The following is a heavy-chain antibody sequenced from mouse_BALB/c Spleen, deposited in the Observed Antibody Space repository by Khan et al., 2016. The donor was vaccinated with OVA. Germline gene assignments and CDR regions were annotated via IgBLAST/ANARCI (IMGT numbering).Heavy chain of an antibody. CDR2: ISYDGSN. CDR1: EYSITSGYY. J-gene: IGHJ3*01. V-gene: IGHV3-6*02. D-gene: IGHD1-1*01. Sequence: EVQLQESGPGLVKPSQSLSLTCSVTEYSITSGYYWNWIRQFPGNKLEWMGYISYDGSNNYNPSFKNRISITRDTSKNQFFLKLNSVTTEDTATYYCARGYPFAYWGQGTLVTVSA. CDR3: ARGYPFAY.